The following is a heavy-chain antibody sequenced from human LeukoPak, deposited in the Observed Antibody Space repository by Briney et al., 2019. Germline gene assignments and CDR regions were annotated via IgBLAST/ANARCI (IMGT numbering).Heavy chain of an antibody. CDR2: INHSGST. CDR1: GGSFSGYY. J-gene: IGHJ6*03. V-gene: IGHV4-34*01. CDR3: ARVGQRHYYYSYYMDV. Sequence: TPSETLSLTCAVYGGSFSGYYWSWIRQPPGKGLEWIGEINHSGSTNYNPSLKSRVTISVDTSKNQFSLKLSSVTAADTAVYYCARVGQRHYYYSYYMDVWGKGTTVTVSS. D-gene: IGHD3-16*01.